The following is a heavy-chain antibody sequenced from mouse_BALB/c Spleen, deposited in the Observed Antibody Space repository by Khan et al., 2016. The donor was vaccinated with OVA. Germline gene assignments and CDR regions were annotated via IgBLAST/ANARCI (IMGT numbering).Heavy chain of an antibody. D-gene: IGHD1-1*01. V-gene: IGHV3-2*02. CDR1: GYSITSNYA. CDR2: ISYNGST. CDR3: ARGNYYGDCIDD. J-gene: IGHJ2*02. Sequence: VQLKESGPGLVKPSQSLSLTCTVTGYSITSNYAWNWIRQFPGNKLEWMGYISYNGSTTYNPSLKSRISITRDTSKNQSFLQLKSVTTEDTATKYCARGNYYGDCIDDWGQGTSLTVSS.